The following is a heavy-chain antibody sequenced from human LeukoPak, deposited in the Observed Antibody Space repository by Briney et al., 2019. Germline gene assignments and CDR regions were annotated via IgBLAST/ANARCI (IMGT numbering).Heavy chain of an antibody. CDR1: GFTFSSYA. CDR2: ISYDGSNK. Sequence: SLRLSCAASGFTFSSYAMHWVRQAPGKGLEWVAVISYDGSNKYYADSVKGRFTISRDNSKNTLYLQMNSLRAEDTAVYYCARISMPYYYYGMDVWGQGTTVTVSS. J-gene: IGHJ6*02. D-gene: IGHD2-2*01. CDR3: ARISMPYYYYGMDV. V-gene: IGHV3-30-3*01.